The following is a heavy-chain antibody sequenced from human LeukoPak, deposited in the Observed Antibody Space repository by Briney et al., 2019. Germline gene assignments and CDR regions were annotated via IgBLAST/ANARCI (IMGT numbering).Heavy chain of an antibody. CDR1: GFTFSSYA. D-gene: IGHD1-26*01. J-gene: IGHJ4*02. CDR2: INEDGSVE. V-gene: IGHV3-7*01. Sequence: GGSLRLSCAASGFTFSSYAMHWVRQAPGKGLEWVAKINEDGSVEYYVDSVKGRVTISGDNAKTSVSLQLNSLRVEDTAVYYCAKGGWLDNWGQGTLVIVSS. CDR3: AKGGWLDN.